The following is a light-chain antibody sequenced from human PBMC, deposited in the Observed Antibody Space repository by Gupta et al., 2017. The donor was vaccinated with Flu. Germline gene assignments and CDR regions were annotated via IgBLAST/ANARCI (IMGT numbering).Light chain of an antibody. CDR1: QSSSRY. J-gene: IGKJ3*01. CDR2: AAS. V-gene: IGKV1-39*01. Sequence: PTSLSASVGDGVTICCGASQSSSRYLNWYQQKPGKAPKFLIYAASSMQSGVPSRFSGSGSGTDFTLTISSLQPEDFAAYYCQQRDSSSFTFGHGTKVDIK. CDR3: QQRDSSSFT.